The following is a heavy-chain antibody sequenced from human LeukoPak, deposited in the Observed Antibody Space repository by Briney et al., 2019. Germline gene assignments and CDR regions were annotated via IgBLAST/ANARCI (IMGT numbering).Heavy chain of an antibody. J-gene: IGHJ4*02. CDR3: AKAKSGSYSPFDY. D-gene: IGHD1-26*01. CDR2: LSGSGGST. V-gene: IGHV3-23*01. CDR1: GFTFSNYA. Sequence: PGGSLRLSCTASGFTFSNYAMSWVRQGPGKGLGWVSGLSGSGGSTYYADSVEGRFTISRDNSWNTLYLQMNSLRAEDTAVYYCAKAKSGSYSPFDYWGQGTLVTVSS.